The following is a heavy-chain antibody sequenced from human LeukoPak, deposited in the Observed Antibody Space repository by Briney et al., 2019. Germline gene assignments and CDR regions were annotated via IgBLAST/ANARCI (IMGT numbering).Heavy chain of an antibody. J-gene: IGHJ5*01. Sequence: PGGSLRLSCAASGFTFSNHWMHWVRQAPGKGLVWVSRINSDGSSITYADSVKGRFTISRDNAKNTLYLQVNSLRAEDTAVYYCARTEGTVAYDSWGQGTLVTVSS. CDR2: INSDGSSI. V-gene: IGHV3-74*01. CDR3: ARTEGTVAYDS. D-gene: IGHD4-23*01. CDR1: GFTFSNHW.